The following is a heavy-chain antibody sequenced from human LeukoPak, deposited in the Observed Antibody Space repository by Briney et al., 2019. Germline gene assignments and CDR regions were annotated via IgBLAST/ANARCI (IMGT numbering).Heavy chain of an antibody. CDR1: GGSTSSYY. Sequence: SETLSLTCTVSGGSTSSYYWSWIRQPPGKGLEWIGYIYYSGSTNYNPSLKSRVTISVDTSKNQFSLKLSSVTAADTAVYYCARSDSSGYHPEYYFDYWGQGTLVTVSS. V-gene: IGHV4-59*01. D-gene: IGHD3-22*01. CDR3: ARSDSSGYHPEYYFDY. J-gene: IGHJ4*02. CDR2: IYYSGST.